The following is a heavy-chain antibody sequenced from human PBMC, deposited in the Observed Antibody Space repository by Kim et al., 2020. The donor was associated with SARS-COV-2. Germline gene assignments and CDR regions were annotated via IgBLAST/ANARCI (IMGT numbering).Heavy chain of an antibody. Sequence: SETLSLTCAVYGGSFSGYYWSWVRQPPGKGLEWIGEINHSGTTNYNPSLKSRVTISVDTSKNQFSLKRSSVTAADTAVYYCARESTVPDWYFDLWGRGTLVTVSS. CDR1: GGSFSGYY. V-gene: IGHV4-34*01. CDR3: ARESTVPDWYFDL. CDR2: INHSGTT. J-gene: IGHJ2*01. D-gene: IGHD3-10*01.